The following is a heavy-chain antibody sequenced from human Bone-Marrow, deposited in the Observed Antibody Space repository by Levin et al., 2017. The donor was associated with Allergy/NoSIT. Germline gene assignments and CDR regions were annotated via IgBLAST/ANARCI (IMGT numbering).Heavy chain of an antibody. Sequence: LRLSCTVSSGSIGRTSYYWSWIRQPPGKGLEWMGYIYHSGNTYYNPSLRSRLTMSVDTSKGQFSLKVTSVTAADTAVYFCARGGPASSYGDAYFDLWGQGTLVTVSS. CDR1: SGSIGRTSYY. CDR2: IYHSGNT. V-gene: IGHV4-30-4*01. CDR3: ARGGPASSYGDAYFDL. J-gene: IGHJ4*02. D-gene: IGHD5-18*01.